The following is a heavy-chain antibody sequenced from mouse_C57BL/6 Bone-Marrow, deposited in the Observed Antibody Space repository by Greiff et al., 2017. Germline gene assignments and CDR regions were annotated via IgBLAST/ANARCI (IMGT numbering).Heavy chain of an antibody. CDR1: GYTFTSYW. J-gene: IGHJ4*01. CDR3: ARWGYAIDY. V-gene: IGHV1-9*01. Sequence: QVQLQQSGAELVKPGASVKLSCKATGYTFTSYWMEWVKQRPGHGLEWIGEILPGGGNTNYNEKFKGKATLTADTSSSTAYMHLSSLTAEDSAVYYCARWGYAIDYWGQGTAVTVSS. CDR2: ILPGGGNT.